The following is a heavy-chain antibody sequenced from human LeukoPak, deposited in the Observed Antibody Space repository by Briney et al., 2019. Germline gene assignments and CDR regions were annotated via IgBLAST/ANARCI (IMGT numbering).Heavy chain of an antibody. CDR1: GFTFSAYP. V-gene: IGHV3-48*01. D-gene: IGHD6-19*01. Sequence: GGSLRLSCAASGFTFSAYPMNWVRQAPGKGLEWVSYISSSGKTIYYADSVKGRFAISRDNAKNSLYLHMNSLRAEDTAFYYCAKDVEADGSGWYGFDYWGQGTPVTVSS. CDR2: ISSSGKTI. CDR3: AKDVEADGSGWYGFDY. J-gene: IGHJ4*02.